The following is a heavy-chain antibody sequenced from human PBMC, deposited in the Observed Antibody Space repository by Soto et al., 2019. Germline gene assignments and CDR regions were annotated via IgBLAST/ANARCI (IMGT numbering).Heavy chain of an antibody. CDR1: GFTFSSYW. CDR3: CSAWYGGGYFNY. D-gene: IGHD6-19*01. J-gene: IGHJ4*02. V-gene: IGHV3-7*01. CDR2: IKQDGSEK. Sequence: EVQLVESGGDLVQPGGSLRLSCAASGFTFSSYWMSWVRQAPGKGLEWVGNIKQDGSEKFYVDSVKGRFTISRDNAKNSLYLQMNSLRAEDTAVYYCCSAWYGGGYFNYWGQGTLVTVSS.